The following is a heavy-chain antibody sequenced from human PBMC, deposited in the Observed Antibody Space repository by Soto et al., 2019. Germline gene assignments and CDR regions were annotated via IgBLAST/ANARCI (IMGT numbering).Heavy chain of an antibody. V-gene: IGHV2-26*01. CDR2: ISSNDEK. J-gene: IGHJ5*02. Sequence: SGPTLVNPTETLTLTCTVSGFSLSNVRMGVSWIRQPPGKALEWLAHISSNDEKSYSTSLKSRLTISKDTSKSLVVLTMTNMDPVDTATYYCARIPRAGYMSTWTHSWFDPWGQGTLVTVSS. D-gene: IGHD6-13*01. CDR3: ARIPRAGYMSTWTHSWFDP. CDR1: GFSLSNVRMG.